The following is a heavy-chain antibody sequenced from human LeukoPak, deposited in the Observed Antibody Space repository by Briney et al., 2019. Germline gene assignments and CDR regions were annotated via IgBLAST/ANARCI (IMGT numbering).Heavy chain of an antibody. CDR1: GFTFTRSA. CDR2: IGVGSGNT. CDR3: AASGYGFGELPSYFHYYMDV. V-gene: IGHV1-58*02. Sequence: SVKVSCKASGFTFTRSAMQWVRQARGQHLEWIGWIGVGSGNTKYAQKFQERVTITRDMSTGTVYMELSSLRSEDTAVYYCAASGYGFGELPSYFHYYMDVWGKGTTVTISS. D-gene: IGHD3-10*01. J-gene: IGHJ6*03.